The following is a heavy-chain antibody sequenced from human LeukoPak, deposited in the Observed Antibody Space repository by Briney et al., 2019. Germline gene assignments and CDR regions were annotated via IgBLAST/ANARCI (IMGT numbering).Heavy chain of an antibody. Sequence: GGSLRLSCAASGFIFSSYSMNWVRQAPGKGLERVSYLGPTSSTISYADSVKGRFTISRDNAKNSLYLQMNSLRAEDTAVYYCARDKGHYYDSSGWALWGQGTLVTVSS. CDR1: GFIFSSYS. D-gene: IGHD3-22*01. CDR2: LGPTSSTI. V-gene: IGHV3-48*04. CDR3: ARDKGHYYDSSGWAL. J-gene: IGHJ4*02.